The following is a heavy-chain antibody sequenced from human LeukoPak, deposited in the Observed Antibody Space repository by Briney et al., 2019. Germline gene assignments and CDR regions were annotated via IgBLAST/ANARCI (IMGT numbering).Heavy chain of an antibody. CDR3: ATATSIAVARYYFDY. Sequence: ASVKVSCKASGYTFTSYYMHWVRQAPGQGLEWMGIINPSGGSTSYAQKFQGRVTMTRDTSTSTVYMELSSLRSGDTAVYYCATATSIAVARYYFDYWGQGTLVTVSS. V-gene: IGHV1-46*01. CDR2: INPSGGST. D-gene: IGHD6-19*01. CDR1: GYTFTSYY. J-gene: IGHJ4*02.